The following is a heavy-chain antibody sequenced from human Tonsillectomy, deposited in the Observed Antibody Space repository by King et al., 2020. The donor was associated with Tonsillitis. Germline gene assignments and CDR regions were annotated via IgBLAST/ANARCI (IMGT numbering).Heavy chain of an antibody. CDR1: EFTFHAFV. CDR2: ISGGGSTT. V-gene: IGHV3-23*04. CDR3: ARLGATVARGGY. Sequence: VQLVESGGGLVQPGGALRLSCAASEFTFHAFVMTWVRQAPGKGLEWVSSISGGGSTTFYADSVKGRFTISRDNSKDKVFLQMNSLRVDDTAVYYCARLGATVARGGYWGQGTLVTVSS. J-gene: IGHJ4*02. D-gene: IGHD4-23*01.